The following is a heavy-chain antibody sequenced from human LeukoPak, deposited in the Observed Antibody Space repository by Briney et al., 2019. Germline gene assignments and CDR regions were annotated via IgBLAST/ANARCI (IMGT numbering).Heavy chain of an antibody. CDR1: AFTFSNYA. D-gene: IGHD5-18*01. V-gene: IGHV3-23*01. CDR3: AKGSESGYSYGYSYYYYMDV. Sequence: GGSLRLSCAASAFTFSNYAMMWVRQAPAKGLEWVLGISGSGDSTYYADSVKGRFTISRDNSKNTLYLQMNSLRAEDTAVYYCAKGSESGYSYGYSYYYYMDVWGEGTTVTVSS. CDR2: ISGSGDST. J-gene: IGHJ6*03.